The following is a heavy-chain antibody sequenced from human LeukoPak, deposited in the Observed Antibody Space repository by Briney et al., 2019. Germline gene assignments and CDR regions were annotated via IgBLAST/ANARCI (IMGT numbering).Heavy chain of an antibody. V-gene: IGHV4-30-2*01. CDR1: GGSISSGGYS. J-gene: IGHJ4*02. CDR3: ARGREMATVYYFDY. CDR2: IYHSGST. D-gene: IGHD5-24*01. Sequence: SETLSLTCAVSGGSISSGGYSWSWIRQPPGKGLEWIGYIYHSGSTYYNPSLKSRVTISVDRSKNQFSLKLNSVTAADTAVYYCARGREMATVYYFDYWGQGTLVTVSS.